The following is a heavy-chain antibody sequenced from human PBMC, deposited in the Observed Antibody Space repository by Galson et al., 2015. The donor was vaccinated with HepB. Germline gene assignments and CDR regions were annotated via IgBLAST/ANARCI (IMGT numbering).Heavy chain of an antibody. CDR2: IWYDGSNK. J-gene: IGHJ4*02. CDR3: ARDLRRMAAAGNTDY. Sequence: SLRLSCAASGFTFSSYGMHWVRQAPGKGLEWVAVIWYDGSNKYYADSVKGRFTISRDNSKNTLYLQMNSLRAEDTAVYYCARDLRRMAAAGNTDYWGQGTLVTVSS. V-gene: IGHV3-33*08. CDR1: GFTFSSYG. D-gene: IGHD6-13*01.